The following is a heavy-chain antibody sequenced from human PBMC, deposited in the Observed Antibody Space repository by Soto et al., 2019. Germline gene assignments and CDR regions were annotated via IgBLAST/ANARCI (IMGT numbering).Heavy chain of an antibody. Sequence: QVQLVQSGAEVKKPGSSVKVSCKASGGTFSSYTISWVRQAPGQGLEWMGRIIPILGIANYAQKFQGRVTITADKSTSTAYMGLSSLRSEDTAVYYCARGQGDIVVVPAAEAPYYYYMDVWGKGTTVTVSS. CDR3: ARGQGDIVVVPAAEAPYYYYMDV. V-gene: IGHV1-69*02. CDR1: GGTFSSYT. D-gene: IGHD2-2*01. CDR2: IIPILGIA. J-gene: IGHJ6*03.